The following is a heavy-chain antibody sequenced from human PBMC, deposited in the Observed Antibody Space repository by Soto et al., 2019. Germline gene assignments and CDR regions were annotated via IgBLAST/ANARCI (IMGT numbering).Heavy chain of an antibody. V-gene: IGHV4-39*01. J-gene: IGHJ5*02. CDR2: IYFTGNT. D-gene: IGHD6-25*01. CDR3: AGQTFTIAAASYGRSNWFDP. CDR1: GGSISSSNW. Sequence: KPSETLSLTCAVSGGSISSSNWWSWVRQPPGKGLEWIGTIYFTGNTYYTPSLKSRLTMSIDTSKNEFSLRLNSVTAADTAVYYCAGQTFTIAAASYGRSNWFDPWGPGTLVTVSS.